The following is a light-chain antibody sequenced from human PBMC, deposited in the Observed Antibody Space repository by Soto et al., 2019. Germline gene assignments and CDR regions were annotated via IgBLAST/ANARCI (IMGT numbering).Light chain of an antibody. V-gene: IGKV3-20*01. J-gene: IGKJ1*01. Sequence: EIVLTQSPGTLSLSPGERATLSCRAGQSVSSNYLAWYQEKPGQAPRLLIYGASSRATGIPARFSGSGSGTDFTLTISRLEREDFAVYYCQQYGSSPRTFGQGTKVEVK. CDR3: QQYGSSPRT. CDR1: QSVSSNY. CDR2: GAS.